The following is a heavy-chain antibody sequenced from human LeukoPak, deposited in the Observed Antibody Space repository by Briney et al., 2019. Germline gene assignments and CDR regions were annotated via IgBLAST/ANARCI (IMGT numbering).Heavy chain of an antibody. CDR3: ARDNWNYSDYYYYMDV. CDR1: GFSFSSYN. CDR2: ITSSSTYT. J-gene: IGHJ6*03. D-gene: IGHD1-7*01. V-gene: IGHV3-21*01. Sequence: GGSLRLSCAASGFSFSSYNMNWVRLTPGKGLEWVSSITSSSTYTFYADSVKGRFTISRDNAKNTLYLQMNSLRAEDTAVYYCARDNWNYSDYYYYMDVWGKGTTVTVSS.